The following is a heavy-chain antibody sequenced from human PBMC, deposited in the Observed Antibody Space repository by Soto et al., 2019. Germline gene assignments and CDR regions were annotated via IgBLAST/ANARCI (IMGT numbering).Heavy chain of an antibody. CDR2: IIPNFGAP. V-gene: IGHV1-69*01. Sequence: QVQLVQSGPEVKKTGSSMKVSCKASGGPFRGYGLNWVRQAPGQGLEWIGGIIPNFGAPNYAQKFQGRVSITADEVTSRVYMELKGLRSDDTAVYYCATPARDFYGPFYQHSGLDVWGQGTRLTVSS. CDR3: ATPARDFYGPFYQHSGLDV. D-gene: IGHD3-16*01. CDR1: GGPFRGYG. J-gene: IGHJ6*02.